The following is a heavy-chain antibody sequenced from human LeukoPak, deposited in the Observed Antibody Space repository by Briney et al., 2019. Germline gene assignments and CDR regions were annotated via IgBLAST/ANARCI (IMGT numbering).Heavy chain of an antibody. CDR1: GYTFSSYA. D-gene: IGHD3-10*01. CDR2: IIPIFGTA. CDR3: AREIRPEFGQSAGSAFDI. Sequence: SVKVSCKASGYTFSSYAISWVRQAPGQGLEWMGGIIPIFGTANYAQKFQGRVTITADKSTSTAYMELSSLRSEDTAVYYCAREIRPEFGQSAGSAFDIWGQGTMVTVSS. V-gene: IGHV1-69*06. J-gene: IGHJ3*02.